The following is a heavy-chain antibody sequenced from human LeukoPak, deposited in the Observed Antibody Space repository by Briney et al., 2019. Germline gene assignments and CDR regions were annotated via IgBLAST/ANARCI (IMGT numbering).Heavy chain of an antibody. CDR1: GFTFSDYY. CDR3: ARGDDYVWGSPRAPPDY. CDR2: ISSSGSTI. J-gene: IGHJ4*02. D-gene: IGHD3-16*01. V-gene: IGHV3-11*01. Sequence: GGSLRLSCAASGFTFSDYYMSWVRQAPGKGLEWVSYISSSGSTIYYADSVKGRFTISRDNAKNSLYLQMNSLRAEDTAVYYCARGDDYVWGSPRAPPDYWGQGTLVTVSS.